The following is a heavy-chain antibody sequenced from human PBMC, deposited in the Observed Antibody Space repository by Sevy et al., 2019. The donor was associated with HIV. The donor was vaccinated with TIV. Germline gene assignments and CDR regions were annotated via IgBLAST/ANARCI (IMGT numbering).Heavy chain of an antibody. CDR2: ISSSSSYI. V-gene: IGHV3-21*01. J-gene: IGHJ5*02. CDR3: ARASSSYHNWFDP. D-gene: IGHD6-13*01. Sequence: GGSLRLSCAASGFTFSSYSMNWVRQAPGKGLEWVSSISSSSSYIYYADSVKGRFTISRDNAKNSLYLQMNSLGAEDTAVYYCARASSSYHNWFDPWGQGTLVTVSS. CDR1: GFTFSSYS.